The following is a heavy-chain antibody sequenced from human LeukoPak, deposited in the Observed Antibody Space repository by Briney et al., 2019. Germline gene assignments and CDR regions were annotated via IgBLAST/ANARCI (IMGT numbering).Heavy chain of an antibody. J-gene: IGHJ4*02. Sequence: SETLSLTCTVSGYSISSGYYWGWIRQPPGKGLEWIGSIYHSGSTYYNPSLKSRVTISVDTSKNQFSLKPSSVTAADTAVYYCARWGSHFDYWGQGTLVTVSS. CDR2: IYHSGST. D-gene: IGHD1-26*01. V-gene: IGHV4-38-2*02. CDR3: ARWGSHFDY. CDR1: GYSISSGYY.